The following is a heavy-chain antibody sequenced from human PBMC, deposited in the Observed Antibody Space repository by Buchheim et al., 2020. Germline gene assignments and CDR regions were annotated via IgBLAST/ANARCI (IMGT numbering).Heavy chain of an antibody. D-gene: IGHD6-6*01. V-gene: IGHV3-74*01. CDR3: ARGGGIAARGLYYYYGMDV. CDR1: GFTFSSYW. J-gene: IGHJ6*02. Sequence: EVQLVESGGGLVQPGGSLRLSCAASGFTFSSYWMHWVRQAPGKGLVWVSRINSDGSSTSYADSVKGRFTISRDNATNTLYLQMNSLRAEDTAVYYCARGGGIAARGLYYYYGMDVWGQGTT. CDR2: INSDGSST.